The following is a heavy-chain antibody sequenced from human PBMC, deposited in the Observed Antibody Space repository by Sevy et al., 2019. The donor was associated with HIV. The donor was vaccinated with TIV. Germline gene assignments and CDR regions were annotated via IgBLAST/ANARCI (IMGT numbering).Heavy chain of an antibody. CDR3: ASSAKIPAAIDSSSSCSDY. CDR2: ISSSSSYI. J-gene: IGHJ4*02. D-gene: IGHD2-2*02. Sequence: GGSLRLTCAASGFTFSSYSMNWVRQAPGKGLEWVSSISSSSSYIYYADSVKGRFTISRDNAKNSLYLQMNSLRAEDTAVYYCASSAKIPAAIDSSSSCSDYWGQGTLVTVSS. V-gene: IGHV3-21*01. CDR1: GFTFSSYS.